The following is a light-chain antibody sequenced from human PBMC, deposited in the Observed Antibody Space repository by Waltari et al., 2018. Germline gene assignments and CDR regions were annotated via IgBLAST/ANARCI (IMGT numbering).Light chain of an antibody. J-gene: IGKJ1*01. Sequence: DIQMTQSPSSLSASVGDRVTITCRASQTITNYINWYQQKSGKAPKLLIYAASSLQSGVPSRFSGKGSGKDYNLTITSLQPDDFATYHCQKSYSTPWTFGQGTKVEIK. V-gene: IGKV1-39*01. CDR1: QTITNY. CDR2: AAS. CDR3: QKSYSTPWT.